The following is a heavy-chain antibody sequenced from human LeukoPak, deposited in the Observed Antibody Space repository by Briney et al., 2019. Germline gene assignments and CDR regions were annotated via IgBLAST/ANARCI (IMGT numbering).Heavy chain of an antibody. D-gene: IGHD6-19*01. CDR1: GFTFGDYA. V-gene: IGHV3-49*03. Sequence: GGSLRLSCTASGFTFGDYAMSWFRQAPGKGLEWVGFIRNKAYGGTTEYAASVKGRFTISRDDSKRIAYLQMNSLKPEDRAVCYCTRGTPSPGYSSGWYVPDYWGQGTLVTVSS. J-gene: IGHJ4*02. CDR2: IRNKAYGGTT. CDR3: TRGTPSPGYSSGWYVPDY.